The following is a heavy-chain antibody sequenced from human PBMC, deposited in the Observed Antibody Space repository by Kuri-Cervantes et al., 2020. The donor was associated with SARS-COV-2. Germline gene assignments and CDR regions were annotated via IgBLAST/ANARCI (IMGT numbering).Heavy chain of an antibody. Sequence: SGPTLVKPTQTLTLTCTFSGFSLSTSGVGVGWIRQPPGKALEWLAPIYWNDDKRYSPSLKSRLTITKDTSKNQVVLTMTNMDPVDTATYYCARTYCTNGVCPYYYYGMDVWGQGTTVTVSS. CDR1: GFSLSTSGVG. V-gene: IGHV2-5*01. J-gene: IGHJ6*02. CDR3: ARTYCTNGVCPYYYYGMDV. CDR2: IYWNDDK. D-gene: IGHD2-8*01.